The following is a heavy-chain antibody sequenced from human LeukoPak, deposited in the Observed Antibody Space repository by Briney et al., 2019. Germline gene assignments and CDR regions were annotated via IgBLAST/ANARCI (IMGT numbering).Heavy chain of an antibody. Sequence: GGSLRLSCAASGFTFSSYWMTWVRQAPGKGLERVGNIKGDGSEKYYVDSVKGRFTISRDNAKNSLYLQMNSLRAEDTAVYYCARDGTKLWFGESLGYFDYWGQGTLVTVSS. J-gene: IGHJ4*02. CDR2: IKGDGSEK. D-gene: IGHD3-10*01. CDR3: ARDGTKLWFGESLGYFDY. V-gene: IGHV3-7*01. CDR1: GFTFSSYW.